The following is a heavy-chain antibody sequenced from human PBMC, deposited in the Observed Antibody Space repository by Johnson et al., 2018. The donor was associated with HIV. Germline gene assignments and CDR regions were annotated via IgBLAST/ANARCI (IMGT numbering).Heavy chain of an antibody. Sequence: EVQLVESGGGLVKPGGSLRLSCAASGFSFTNAWMSWVRQAPGKGLEWVGRIKSKTDGGTTEFAAPVKGRFTMSRDDSKTTLYLQMNSLRAEDTAVYYCAKTPSMGADAFDIWGQGTMVTVSS. J-gene: IGHJ3*02. CDR2: IKSKTDGGTT. CDR1: GFSFTNAW. V-gene: IGHV3-15*01. D-gene: IGHD3-16*01. CDR3: AKTPSMGADAFDI.